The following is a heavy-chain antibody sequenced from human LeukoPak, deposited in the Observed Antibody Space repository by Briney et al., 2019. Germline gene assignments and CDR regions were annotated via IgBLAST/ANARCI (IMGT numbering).Heavy chain of an antibody. CDR3: ARHEYSGSYYGLSWFDP. D-gene: IGHD1-26*01. Sequence: SETLSLTCTVSGGSISSSGYYWGWIRQPPGKGLEWIASIYYSGSTYYNPSLNSRVTISVDTSMNQLSLKLSSLTAADTAVYYCARHEYSGSYYGLSWFDPWGQGTLVTVSS. V-gene: IGHV4-39*01. CDR2: IYYSGST. CDR1: GGSISSSGYY. J-gene: IGHJ5*02.